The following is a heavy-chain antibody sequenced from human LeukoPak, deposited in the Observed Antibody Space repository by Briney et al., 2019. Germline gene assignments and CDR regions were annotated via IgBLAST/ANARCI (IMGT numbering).Heavy chain of an antibody. CDR3: ARHSMLRGVMEAPGMDV. CDR2: IRYDGSNK. J-gene: IGHJ6*02. CDR1: GFTFSSYG. Sequence: PGGSLRLSCAASGFTFSSYGMHWVRQAPGKGLEWVAFIRYDGSNKYYADSVKGRFTISRDNSKNTLYLQMNSLRAEDTAVYYCARHSMLRGVMEAPGMDVWGQGTTVTVSS. D-gene: IGHD3-10*01. V-gene: IGHV3-30*02.